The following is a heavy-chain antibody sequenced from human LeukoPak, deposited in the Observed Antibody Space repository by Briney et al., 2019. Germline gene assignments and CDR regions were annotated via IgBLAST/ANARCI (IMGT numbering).Heavy chain of an antibody. CDR1: GFTFSNSD. J-gene: IGHJ4*02. CDR3: AKDRWDVLLWFGDLLE. D-gene: IGHD3-10*01. V-gene: IGHV3-35*02. CDR2: VSWNGSRT. Sequence: GGSLRLSCAASGFTFSNSDMNWVHQAPGKGLEWVSGVSWNGSRTHYADSVKGQFIISRDNSRNTLYLQTNSLRAEDTAVYYCAKDRWDVLLWFGDLLEWGQGTLVTVSS.